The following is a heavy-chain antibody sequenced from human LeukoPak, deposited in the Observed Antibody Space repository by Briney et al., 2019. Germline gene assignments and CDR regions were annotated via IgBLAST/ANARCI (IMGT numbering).Heavy chain of an antibody. CDR1: GGSISSSNW. Sequence: SETLSLTCAVSGGSISSSNWWSWVRPPPGKGLEWIGEIYHSGSTNYNPSLKSRVTISVDTSKNQFSLKLSSVTAADTAVYYCARVATGGVGLRYFDWFESFDIWGQGTMVTVSS. J-gene: IGHJ3*02. V-gene: IGHV4-4*02. CDR3: ARVATGGVGLRYFDWFESFDI. CDR2: IYHSGST. D-gene: IGHD3-9*01.